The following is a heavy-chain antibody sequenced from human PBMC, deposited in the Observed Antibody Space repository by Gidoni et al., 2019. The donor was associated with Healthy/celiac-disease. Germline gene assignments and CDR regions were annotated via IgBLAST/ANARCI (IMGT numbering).Heavy chain of an antibody. Sequence: QGQRVQAGAEVKKPGDSVKVSGKAAGYTFTGYYMHWVRQAPGQGLEWMGWLNPNSGDTNYAQKFQGWVTMTRDTSISTAYMELSRLRSDDTAVYYCARDRHYDSSGLDAFDIWGQWTMVTVSS. J-gene: IGHJ3*02. D-gene: IGHD3-22*01. CDR3: ARDRHYDSSGLDAFDI. CDR2: LNPNSGDT. V-gene: IGHV1-2*04. CDR1: GYTFTGYY.